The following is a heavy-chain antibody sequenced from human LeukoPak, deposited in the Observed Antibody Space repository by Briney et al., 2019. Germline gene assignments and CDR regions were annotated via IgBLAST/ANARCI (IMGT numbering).Heavy chain of an antibody. V-gene: IGHV4-59*08. J-gene: IGHJ2*01. Sequence: SETLSLTCTVSGGSISSYYWSWIRQPPGKGLEWIGYIYYSGSTNYNPSLKSRVTISVDTSKNPFSLKLSSVTAADTAVYYCARLRYFDWLLQYWYFDLWGRGTLVTVSS. CDR3: ARLRYFDWLLQYWYFDL. CDR1: GGSISSYY. D-gene: IGHD3-9*01. CDR2: IYYSGST.